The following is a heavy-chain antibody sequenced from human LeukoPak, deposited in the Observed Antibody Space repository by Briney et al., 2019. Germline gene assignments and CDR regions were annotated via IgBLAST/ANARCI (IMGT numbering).Heavy chain of an antibody. V-gene: IGHV1-18*01. Sequence: ASVKVSCKASGYSFNTHSLTWVRQAPGQGLEWMGWISAYNGLTNYAQKLQGRVIMTTDTTTSTAYMELRSLRSDDTAVFYCARAGWPLYFDHWGQGSLVTVSS. CDR1: GYSFNTHS. CDR3: ARAGWPLYFDH. D-gene: IGHD2-15*01. CDR2: ISAYNGLT. J-gene: IGHJ4*02.